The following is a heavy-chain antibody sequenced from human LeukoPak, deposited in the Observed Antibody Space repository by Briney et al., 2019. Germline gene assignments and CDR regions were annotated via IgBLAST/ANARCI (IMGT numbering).Heavy chain of an antibody. J-gene: IGHJ4*02. Sequence: GGSLRLSCAASGFTFSNYGMHWVRQAPGKGLEWVSAISGSGGSTYYADSVKGRFTISRDNSKNTLYLQMNSLRAEDTAVYYCAKVMYSSGWYFDYWGQGTLVTVSS. V-gene: IGHV3-23*01. D-gene: IGHD6-19*01. CDR1: GFTFSNYG. CDR2: ISGSGGST. CDR3: AKVMYSSGWYFDY.